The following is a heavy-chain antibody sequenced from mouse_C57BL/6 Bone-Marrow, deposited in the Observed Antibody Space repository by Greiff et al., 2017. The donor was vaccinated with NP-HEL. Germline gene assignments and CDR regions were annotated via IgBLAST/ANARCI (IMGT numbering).Heavy chain of an antibody. V-gene: IGHV1-82*01. CDR1: GYAFSSSW. D-gene: IGHD1-1*01. CDR3: AIYYYGSSLAWFAY. J-gene: IGHJ3*01. CDR2: IYPGDGDT. Sequence: VQLQQSGPELVKPGASVKISCTASGYAFSSSWMNWVKQRPGKGLEWIGRIYPGDGDTNYNGKFQGQATLTADKSSSTAYLQLSSLTSEDSAVYFCAIYYYGSSLAWFAYWGQGTLVTVSA.